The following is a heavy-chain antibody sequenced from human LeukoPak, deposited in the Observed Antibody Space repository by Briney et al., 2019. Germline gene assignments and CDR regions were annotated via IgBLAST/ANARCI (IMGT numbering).Heavy chain of an antibody. CDR1: RFTFSSYS. J-gene: IGHJ4*02. D-gene: IGHD3-10*01. CDR3: ARSDYYGSGSLDY. Sequence: GGSLRLSCAASRFTFSSYSMNWVRQAPGKGLEWVSSISSSSSYIYYADSVKGRFTISRDNAKNSLYLQMNSLRVEDTAVYYCARSDYYGSGSLDYWGQGTLVTVSS. V-gene: IGHV3-21*01. CDR2: ISSSSSYI.